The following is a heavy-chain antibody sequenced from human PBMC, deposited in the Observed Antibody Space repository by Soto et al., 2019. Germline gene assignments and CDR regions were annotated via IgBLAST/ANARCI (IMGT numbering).Heavy chain of an antibody. CDR3: ARGFYPYSSSWYFDY. CDR2: IGTAGDT. V-gene: IGHV3-13*01. J-gene: IGHJ4*02. CDR1: GFTFSSYD. D-gene: IGHD6-13*01. Sequence: PGGSLRLSCAASGFTFSSYDMHWVRQATGKGLEWVSAIGTAGDTYYPGSVKGRFTISRENAKNSLYLQMNSLRAEDTAVYYCARGFYPYSSSWYFDYWGQGTLVTVSS.